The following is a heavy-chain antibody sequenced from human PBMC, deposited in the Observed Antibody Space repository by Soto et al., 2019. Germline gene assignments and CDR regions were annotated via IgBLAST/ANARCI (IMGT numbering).Heavy chain of an antibody. CDR2: INAGNGNT. CDR3: ARAVAVPADFDY. J-gene: IGHJ4*02. CDR1: GYTFTGYA. Sequence: QVQLVQSGAEEKKPGASVKVSCKASGYTFTGYAMQWVRQAPGQRLEWMGWINAGNGNTKYSQKFQGRVTITRDTSASTAYMELSSLISEDSAVYFCARAVAVPADFDYWGQGTLVTVSS. D-gene: IGHD6-19*01. V-gene: IGHV1-3*05.